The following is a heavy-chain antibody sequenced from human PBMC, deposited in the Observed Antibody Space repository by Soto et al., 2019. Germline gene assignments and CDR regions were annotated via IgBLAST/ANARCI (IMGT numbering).Heavy chain of an antibody. D-gene: IGHD3-22*01. CDR2: IYYSGST. V-gene: IGHV4-59*01. Sequence: PSETLSLTCTVSGGSISSYYWSWIRQPPGKGLEWIGYIYYSGSTNYNSSLKSRVTISVDTSKNQFSLKLSSVTAADTAVYYRARGVQDYYDIPVYYYYGMDVWSQGTTVTVSS. CDR1: GGSISSYY. CDR3: ARGVQDYYDIPVYYYYGMDV. J-gene: IGHJ6*02.